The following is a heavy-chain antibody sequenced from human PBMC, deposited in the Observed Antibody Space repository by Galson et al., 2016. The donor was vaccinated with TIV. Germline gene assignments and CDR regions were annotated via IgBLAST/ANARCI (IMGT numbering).Heavy chain of an antibody. J-gene: IGHJ4*02. V-gene: IGHV3-21*01. CDR3: ARDPPLEHYYGSGSYPY. D-gene: IGHD3-10*01. CDR1: GFPFSSYN. Sequence: SLRLSCAASGFPFSSYNMNWVRQAPGKGLEWVSSISTSSSFIYYADSVKGRFTISRDNAKNSLYLQMNSLRAEDTAVYYCARDPPLEHYYGSGSYPYWGQGTLVTVSS. CDR2: ISTSSSFI.